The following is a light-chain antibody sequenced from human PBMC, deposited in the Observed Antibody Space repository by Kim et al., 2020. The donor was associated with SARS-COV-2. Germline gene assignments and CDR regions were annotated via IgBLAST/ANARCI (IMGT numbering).Light chain of an antibody. CDR3: QQFDNYPRT. CDR2: DAS. Sequence: DIQMTQSPSSLSASVGDRVTITCQASQDINNYLNWFQQKPGKAPKPLIFDASNLERGVPSRFSGSGSGTDFIFTISSLQPEDIATYYCQQFDNYPRTFGGGTKVDIK. J-gene: IGKJ4*01. V-gene: IGKV1-33*01. CDR1: QDINNY.